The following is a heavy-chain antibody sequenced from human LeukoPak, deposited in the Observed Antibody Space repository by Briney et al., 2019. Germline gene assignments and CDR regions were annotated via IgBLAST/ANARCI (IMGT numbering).Heavy chain of an antibody. CDR1: GFSLSAYW. J-gene: IGHJ4*02. CDR2: INRDGSQR. D-gene: IGHD6-13*01. CDR3: ARLGIITAAGSNDY. V-gene: IGHV3-7*03. Sequence: GRSLRLSCAASGFSLSAYWMTWVRQAPGKGLEWVANINRDGSQRNHVDSVKGRFTISRDNAKNPLYLQMNSLRAEDTAVYYCARLGIITAAGSNDYWGQGTLVIVSS.